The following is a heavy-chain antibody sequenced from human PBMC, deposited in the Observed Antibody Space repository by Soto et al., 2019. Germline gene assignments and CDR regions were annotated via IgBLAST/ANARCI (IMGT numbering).Heavy chain of an antibody. D-gene: IGHD3-22*01. V-gene: IGHV3-23*01. CDR2: IDSGGGGT. CDR1: GFTFRKYA. Sequence: EVQLLESGGGLVQPGGPLRLSCAASGFTFRKYAMSWVRQVPGKGPEWVSAIDSGGGGTYYADSVKGRFTISRDNSKNPLYLQMNSLRAEDTAVYYCAKDRVPNDSSGYYSIALDDWGQGTLVTVSS. J-gene: IGHJ4*02. CDR3: AKDRVPNDSSGYYSIALDD.